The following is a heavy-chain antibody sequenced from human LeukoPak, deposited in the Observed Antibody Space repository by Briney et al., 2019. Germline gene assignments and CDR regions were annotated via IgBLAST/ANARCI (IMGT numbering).Heavy chain of an antibody. Sequence: GESLEISWKGSGSNFTSYCISGGRQVTGKGLEGMGGIDPSDSYTNYSPSFQGHVTISADKSISTAYLQWSSLKASDTAMYYCATYSGYDAVDYWGQGTLVTVSS. J-gene: IGHJ4*02. V-gene: IGHV5-10-1*01. CDR3: ATYSGYDAVDY. CDR1: GSNFTSYC. D-gene: IGHD5-12*01. CDR2: IDPSDSYT.